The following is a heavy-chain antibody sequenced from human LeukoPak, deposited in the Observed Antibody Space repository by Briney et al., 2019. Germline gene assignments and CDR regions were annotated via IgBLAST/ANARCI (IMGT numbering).Heavy chain of an antibody. J-gene: IGHJ4*02. CDR3: ARENYGDYGGY. V-gene: IGHV3-48*03. CDR2: ISSSGSTI. CDR1: GFTFSSFA. D-gene: IGHD4-17*01. Sequence: PGRSLRLSCAASGFTFSSFAMHWVRQAPGKGLEWVSYISSSGSTIYYADSVKGRFTISRDNAKNSLYLQMNSLRAEDTAVYYCARENYGDYGGYWGQGTLVTVSS.